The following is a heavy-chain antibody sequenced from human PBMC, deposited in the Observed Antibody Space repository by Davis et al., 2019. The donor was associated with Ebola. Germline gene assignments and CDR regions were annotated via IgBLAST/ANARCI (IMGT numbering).Heavy chain of an antibody. CDR1: GYIFTSYA. J-gene: IGHJ6*02. D-gene: IGHD2-2*01. V-gene: IGHV1-3*01. CDR2: INAGNGDT. Sequence: AASVKVSCKASGYIFTSYAMHWVRQAPGQRLEWMGWINAGNGDTKYSQNFRGRVTITRDTSASTAYMELSSLRSEDTAVYYCAREYCSSTSCYHYYYYGMDVWGQGTTVTVSS. CDR3: AREYCSSTSCYHYYYYGMDV.